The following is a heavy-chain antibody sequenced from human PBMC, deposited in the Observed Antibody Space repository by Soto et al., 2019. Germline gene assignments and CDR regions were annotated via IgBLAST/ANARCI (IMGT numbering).Heavy chain of an antibody. CDR2: ISGSGGST. CDR1: GCTFSSYA. D-gene: IGHD3-22*01. CDR3: ARDDLDYDSFWLQSGPAFDI. J-gene: IGHJ3*02. Sequence: TGGSLRLSCAASGCTFSSYAMIWVRQAPGKGLEWVAAISGSGGSTYYADSVKGRFTISRDNAKNSLYLQMNSLRAEDTAVYYCARDDLDYDSFWLQSGPAFDIWGQGTMVTVSS. V-gene: IGHV3-23*01.